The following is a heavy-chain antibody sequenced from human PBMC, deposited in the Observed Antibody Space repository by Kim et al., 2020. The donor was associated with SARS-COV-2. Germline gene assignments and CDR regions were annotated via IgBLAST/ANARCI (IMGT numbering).Heavy chain of an antibody. D-gene: IGHD3-10*01. CDR3: ASSSYYYGSGSYSSAFDI. Sequence: KSRVTISVDTSKNQFSLKLSSVTAADTAVYYCASSSYYYGSGSYSSAFDIWGQGTMVTVSS. J-gene: IGHJ3*02. V-gene: IGHV4-39*07.